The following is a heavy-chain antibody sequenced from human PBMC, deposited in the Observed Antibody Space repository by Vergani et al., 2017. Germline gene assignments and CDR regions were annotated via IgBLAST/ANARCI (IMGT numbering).Heavy chain of an antibody. J-gene: IGHJ6*02. CDR1: GFTVSSNY. V-gene: IGHV3-53*01. D-gene: IGHD3-10*01. CDR3: ARGRNDYYGSGSYDPGYYYGMDV. Sequence: EVQLVESGGGLIQPGGSLRLSCAASGFTVSSNYMSWVRQAPGKGLEWVSVIYSGGSTYYADSVKGRFTISRDNSKNTLYLQMNSRRAEDTAVYYCARGRNDYYGSGSYDPGYYYGMDVWGQGTTVTVSS. CDR2: IYSGGST.